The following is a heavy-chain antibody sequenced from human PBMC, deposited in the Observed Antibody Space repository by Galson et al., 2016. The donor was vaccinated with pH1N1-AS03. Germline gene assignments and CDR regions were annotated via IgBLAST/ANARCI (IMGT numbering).Heavy chain of an antibody. Sequence: ETLSLTCNVSGGSISTTDSYWGWIRQPPGMGPEWIGNIYYTGSTNYNPSLRSRVSVSVDTSKNQFSLNMTSVTAADTAVYYCARALRIEAASLYYFEYWGQGTLVAVSS. D-gene: IGHD6-13*01. V-gene: IGHV4-61*08. J-gene: IGHJ4*02. CDR2: IYYTGST. CDR3: ARALRIEAASLYYFEY. CDR1: GGSISTTDSY.